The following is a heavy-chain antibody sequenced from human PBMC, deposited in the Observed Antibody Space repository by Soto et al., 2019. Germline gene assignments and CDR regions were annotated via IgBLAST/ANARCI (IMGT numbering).Heavy chain of an antibody. J-gene: IGHJ6*02. D-gene: IGHD2-15*01. CDR1: GFTLSSYS. CDR3: ARGRCSGGSCYSNYYYGMDV. Sequence: PGGSLRLSCAASGFTLSSYSMNWVRQAPGKGPEWVSYISSSSSTIYYADSVKGRFTISRDNAKNSLYLQMNSLRDEDTAVYYCARGRCSGGSCYSNYYYGMDVWGQGTTVTVSS. V-gene: IGHV3-48*02. CDR2: ISSSSSTI.